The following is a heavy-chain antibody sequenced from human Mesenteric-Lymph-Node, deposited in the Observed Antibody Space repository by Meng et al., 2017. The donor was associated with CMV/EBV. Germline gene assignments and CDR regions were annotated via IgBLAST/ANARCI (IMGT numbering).Heavy chain of an antibody. J-gene: IGHJ4*02. Sequence: GESLKISCAASGFTFSSYSMSWVRQAPGKGLEWVANIKQDGSEKYYVDSVKGRFTISRDNAKNSLYLQMNSLRAEDTAVYYCARARYGSGSYSCDYWGQGTLVTVSS. CDR2: IKQDGSEK. CDR1: GFTFSSYS. D-gene: IGHD3-10*01. V-gene: IGHV3-7*01. CDR3: ARARYGSGSYSCDY.